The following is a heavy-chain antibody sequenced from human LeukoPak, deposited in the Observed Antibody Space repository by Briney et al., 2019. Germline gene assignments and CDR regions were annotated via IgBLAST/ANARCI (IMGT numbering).Heavy chain of an antibody. V-gene: IGHV1-18*01. CDR1: GGTLSSYA. J-gene: IGHJ5*02. CDR3: ARDGGGAIAAATFDP. D-gene: IGHD6-13*01. CDR2: ISAYNGNT. Sequence: ASVTVSCKASGGTLSSYAISWVRQAPGQGLEWMGWISAYNGNTNYAQKLQGRVTMTTDTSTSTAYMELRSLRSDDTAVYYCARDGGGAIAAATFDPWGQGTLVTVSS.